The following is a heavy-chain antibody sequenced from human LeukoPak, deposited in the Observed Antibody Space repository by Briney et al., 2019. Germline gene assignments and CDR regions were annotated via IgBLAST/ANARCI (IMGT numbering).Heavy chain of an antibody. CDR2: ISYDGSNK. Sequence: PGGSLRLSCAASGFTFSSYGMHWVRQAPGKGLEWVAVISYDGSNKYYADSVKGRFTISRDNSKNTLYLQMNSLRAEDTAVYYCAKDAGNHYYGSSFWDYFDYWGQGTLVTVSS. D-gene: IGHD3-22*01. CDR3: AKDAGNHYYGSSFWDYFDY. J-gene: IGHJ4*02. V-gene: IGHV3-30*18. CDR1: GFTFSSYG.